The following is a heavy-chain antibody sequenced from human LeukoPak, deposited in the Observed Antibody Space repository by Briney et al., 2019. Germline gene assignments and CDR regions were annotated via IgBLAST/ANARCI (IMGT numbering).Heavy chain of an antibody. V-gene: IGHV1-69*05. CDR1: GGTFSSYA. J-gene: IGHJ4*02. CDR2: IIPIFGTA. CDR3: AGAPFINVARLRFLEWLMWTDY. Sequence: GASVKVSCKASGGTFSSYAISWVRQAPGQGLEWMGGIIPIFGTANYAQKFQGRVTITTDESTSTAYMELSSLRSEDTAVYYCAGAPFINVARLRFLEWLMWTDYWGQGTLVTVSS. D-gene: IGHD3-3*01.